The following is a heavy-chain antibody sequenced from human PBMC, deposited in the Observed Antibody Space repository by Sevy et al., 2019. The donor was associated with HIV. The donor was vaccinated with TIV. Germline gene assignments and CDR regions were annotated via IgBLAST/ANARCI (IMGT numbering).Heavy chain of an antibody. CDR3: AKDIEYGGIASAGGGPFDY. J-gene: IGHJ4*02. CDR2: ISGSGGST. V-gene: IGHV3-23*01. D-gene: IGHD6-13*01. Sequence: GGSLRLSCAASGFTFSSYAMSWVRQAPGKGLEWVSAISGSGGSTYYADSVKGRFTISRDNSKNTLYLQMNSLRAEDTAVYYCAKDIEYGGIASAGGGPFDYWGQGTLVTVSS. CDR1: GFTFSSYA.